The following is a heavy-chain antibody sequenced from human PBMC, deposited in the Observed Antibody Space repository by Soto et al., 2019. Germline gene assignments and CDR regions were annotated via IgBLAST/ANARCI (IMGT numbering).Heavy chain of an antibody. D-gene: IGHD5-12*01. CDR1: GGSIRSSSYY. V-gene: IGHV4-39*01. J-gene: IGHJ5*02. CDR3: ARHNRSWLPMGRRWENWFDP. CDR2: IYYSGST. Sequence: SETLSLTCTVSGGSIRSSSYYWGWIRQPPGKGLEWIGSIYYSGSTYYNLSLKSRVAISVDTSKNQFSLKLSSVTAADTAVYYCARHNRSWLPMGRRWENWFDPWGQGTLVTVSS.